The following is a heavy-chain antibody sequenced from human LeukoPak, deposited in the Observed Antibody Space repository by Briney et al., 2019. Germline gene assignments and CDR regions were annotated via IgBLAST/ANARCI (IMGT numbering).Heavy chain of an antibody. V-gene: IGHV4-39*01. CDR3: ASVYSYGYGY. D-gene: IGHD5-18*01. J-gene: IGHJ4*02. CDR2: IYYSGST. Sequence: PSETLSLTCTVSGGSISSSSYYWGWIRQPPGKGLEWSGSIYYSGSTYYHPSLKSRVTISVDTSKNQFSLKLSSVTAADTAVYYCASVYSYGYGYWGQGTLVTVSS. CDR1: GGSISSSSYY.